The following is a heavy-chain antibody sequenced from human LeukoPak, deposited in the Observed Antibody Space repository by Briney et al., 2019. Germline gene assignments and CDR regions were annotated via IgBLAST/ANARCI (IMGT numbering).Heavy chain of an antibody. V-gene: IGHV4-30-4*02. Sequence: PSETLSLTCTVSGGSISSGDYYWSWIRQPPGKGLEWIGYIYYSGSTYYNPSLKSRVTISVDTSKNQFSLKLSSVTAADTAVYYCARDVLYCSGGSCYPYYFDYWGQGTLVTVSS. J-gene: IGHJ4*02. CDR3: ARDVLYCSGGSCYPYYFDY. CDR1: GGSISSGDYY. D-gene: IGHD2-15*01. CDR2: IYYSGST.